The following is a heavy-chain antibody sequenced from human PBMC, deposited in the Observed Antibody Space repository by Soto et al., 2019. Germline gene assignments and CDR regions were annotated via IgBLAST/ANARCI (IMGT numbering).Heavy chain of an antibody. CDR3: AKYGNRRQQLPSPFDY. CDR2: ISGSGGST. V-gene: IGHV3-23*01. J-gene: IGHJ4*02. CDR1: GFTFSSYA. D-gene: IGHD6-13*01. Sequence: GGSLRLSCAASGFTFSSYAMSWVRQAPGKGLEWVSAISGSGGSTYYADSVKGRFTISRDNSKNTLYLQMNSLRAEDTAVYYCAKYGNRRQQLPSPFDYWGQGTLVTVSS.